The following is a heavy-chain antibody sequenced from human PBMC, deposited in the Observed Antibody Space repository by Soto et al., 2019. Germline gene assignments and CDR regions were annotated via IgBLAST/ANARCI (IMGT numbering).Heavy chain of an antibody. CDR3: ARARADTRRDWFET. D-gene: IGHD2-15*01. CDR1: GYICAINIAC. V-gene: IGHV6-1*01. CDR2: TYYRSKWYN. J-gene: IGHJ5*02. Sequence: SQPLXLTGDSSGYICAINIACWNFIMQSPSRCLEWLGRTYYRSKWYNDYAVSVRGRITINPETSKNRFYLQLKYVTPDDTDVYYCARARADTRRDWFETWGQGTQVTVSS.